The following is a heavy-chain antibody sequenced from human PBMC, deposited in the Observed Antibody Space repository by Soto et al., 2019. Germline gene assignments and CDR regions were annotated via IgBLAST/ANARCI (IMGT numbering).Heavy chain of an antibody. V-gene: IGHV4-30-2*01. J-gene: IGHJ4*02. CDR2: IYHSGST. Sequence: QLQLQESGSGLVKPSQTLSLTCAVSGGSITSGGYSWSWIRQPPGKGREWIGYIYHSGSTYYNPSLKSRVTISGDRSKNQFPLKLSSVTAADTAVYSCARVAVGATFDYWGQGTLVTVSS. CDR3: ARVAVGATFDY. CDR1: GGSITSGGYS. D-gene: IGHD1-26*01.